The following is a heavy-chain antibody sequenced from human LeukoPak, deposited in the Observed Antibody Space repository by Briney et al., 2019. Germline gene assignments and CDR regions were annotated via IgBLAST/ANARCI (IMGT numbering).Heavy chain of an antibody. Sequence: ASVKVSFKASGYTFTTDGISWVRQAPGQGLEWMGWINPYNGDTNYAQKLQGRVTMTTDTSTSTAYMELRSLRSDDTAVYYCARVMHWDRVMARGRGMDVWGQGTTVTVSS. CDR2: INPYNGDT. J-gene: IGHJ6*02. V-gene: IGHV1-18*01. CDR1: GYTFTTDG. D-gene: IGHD5-18*01. CDR3: ARVMHWDRVMARGRGMDV.